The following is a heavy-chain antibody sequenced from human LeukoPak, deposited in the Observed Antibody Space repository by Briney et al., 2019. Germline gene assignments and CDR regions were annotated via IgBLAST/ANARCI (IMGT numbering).Heavy chain of an antibody. CDR3: AKDIPSSSWFNAFDI. CDR1: GFTFSIYA. Sequence: GGSLRLFCAASGFTFSIYAMTWVRQAPGKGLEWVSTISSSGGDTYYADSVKGRFTVSRDNSKTTLYLQMNSLRAEDTAVYYCAKDIPSSSWFNAFDIWGQGTMVTVSS. J-gene: IGHJ3*02. V-gene: IGHV3-23*01. CDR2: ISSSGGDT. D-gene: IGHD6-13*01.